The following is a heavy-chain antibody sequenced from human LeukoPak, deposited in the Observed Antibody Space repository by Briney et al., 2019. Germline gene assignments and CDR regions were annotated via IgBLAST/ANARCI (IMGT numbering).Heavy chain of an antibody. J-gene: IGHJ4*02. CDR2: IWYEGSNK. Sequence: GGSLRLSCAASGFTFSSFGIHWVRQAPGKGLEGVAFIWYEGSNKYYADYVKGRFTISRDNSKNTRYLQMNRLRAEDTAVYYCAKDRYGSGSYYLPSDWGQGTLVTVSS. D-gene: IGHD3-10*01. V-gene: IGHV3-30*02. CDR3: AKDRYGSGSYYLPSD. CDR1: GFTFSSFG.